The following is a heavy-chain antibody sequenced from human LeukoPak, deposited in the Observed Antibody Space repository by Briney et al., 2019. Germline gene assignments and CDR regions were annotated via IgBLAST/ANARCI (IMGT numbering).Heavy chain of an antibody. CDR3: ARDAGITGTTVLDY. Sequence: GGSLRLSCAASGFTFSSYWMSWVRQAPGRGLEWVANIKQDGSEKYYVDSVKGRFTISRENAKNSLYLQMNSLRAEDTAVYYCARDAGITGTTVLDYWGQGTLVTVSS. V-gene: IGHV3-7*03. J-gene: IGHJ4*02. D-gene: IGHD1-7*01. CDR1: GFTFSSYW. CDR2: IKQDGSEK.